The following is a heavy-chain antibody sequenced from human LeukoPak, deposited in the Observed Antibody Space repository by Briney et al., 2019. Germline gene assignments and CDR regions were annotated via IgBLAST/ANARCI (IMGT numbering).Heavy chain of an antibody. V-gene: IGHV3-21*01. CDR3: ARPIGPPLSGSSSYLRSDAFDI. CDR2: ISSSSSYI. Sequence: GGSLRLSCAAAGFTFSSYSMNWVRQAPGKGLEWVSSISSSSSYIYYADSVKGRFTISRDNAKNSLYLQMNSLRAEDTAVYYCARPIGPPLSGSSSYLRSDAFDIWGQGTMVTVSS. CDR1: GFTFSSYS. J-gene: IGHJ3*02. D-gene: IGHD6-13*01.